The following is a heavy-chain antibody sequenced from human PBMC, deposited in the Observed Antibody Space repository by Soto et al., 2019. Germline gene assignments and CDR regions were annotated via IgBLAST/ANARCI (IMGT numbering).Heavy chain of an antibody. Sequence: GASVKVSCKASGYTFTSYYMHWVRQAPGQGLEWMGIINPSGGSTSYAQKFQGRVTMTRDTSTSTVYMEPSSLRSEDTAVYYCDWSSAYYYYMDVWGKGTTVTVSS. CDR2: INPSGGST. V-gene: IGHV1-46*01. J-gene: IGHJ6*03. D-gene: IGHD3-3*01. CDR1: GYTFTSYY. CDR3: DWSSAYYYYMDV.